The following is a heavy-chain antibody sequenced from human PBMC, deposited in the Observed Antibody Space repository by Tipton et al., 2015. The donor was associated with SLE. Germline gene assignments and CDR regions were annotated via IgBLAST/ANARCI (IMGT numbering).Heavy chain of an antibody. D-gene: IGHD2-2*02. CDR3: AREDSSSWFYTRFDP. Sequence: TLSLTCTVSGGSISSSSYYWGWIRQPPGKGLEWIGCVFYSGNTYYNESLQSRVTISIDTSKNHFSLKLYSVTAADTAVYYCAREDSSSWFYTRFDPWGQGTLVTVSS. CDR1: GGSISSSSYY. CDR2: VFYSGNT. V-gene: IGHV4-39*07. J-gene: IGHJ5*02.